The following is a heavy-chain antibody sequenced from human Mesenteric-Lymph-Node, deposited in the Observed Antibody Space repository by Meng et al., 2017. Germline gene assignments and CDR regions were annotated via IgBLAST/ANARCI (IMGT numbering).Heavy chain of an antibody. V-gene: IGHV3-7*01. CDR1: GFTFSDHY. CDR3: ARDHWYSIDY. J-gene: IGHJ4*02. CDR2: INPDGSEI. Sequence: GESLKISCAGSGFTFSDHYIDWVRQAPGKGLEWVAKINPDGSEILYMDSVKGRFTISRDNSKNSVYLQMNSLSVEDTAFYYCARDHWYSIDYWDRGTLVTVSS. D-gene: IGHD2-21*02.